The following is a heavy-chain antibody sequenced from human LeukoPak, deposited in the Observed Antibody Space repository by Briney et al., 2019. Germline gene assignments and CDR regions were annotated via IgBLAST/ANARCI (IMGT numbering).Heavy chain of an antibody. D-gene: IGHD3-10*01. CDR3: ARDSFLWFGELGLFDY. CDR1: GGSISSNDYY. CDR2: IYCNGRT. Sequence: SETLSLTCTVSGGSISSNDYYWGWVRQPPGKGLEWIRSIYCNGRTYYNPSLMSRVTISVDTSKNQFSLNLSSVTAADTAVYYCARDSFLWFGELGLFDYWGQGTLVTVSS. V-gene: IGHV4-39*07. J-gene: IGHJ4*02.